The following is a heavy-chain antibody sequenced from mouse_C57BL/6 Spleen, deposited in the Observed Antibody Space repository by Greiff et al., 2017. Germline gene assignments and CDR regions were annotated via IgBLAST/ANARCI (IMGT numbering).Heavy chain of an antibody. V-gene: IGHV1-81*01. CDR3: ARGTTVVNPYFDY. J-gene: IGHJ2*01. CDR1: GYTFTSYG. Sequence: VQLQQSGAELARPGASVKLSCKASGYTFTSYGISWVKQRTGQGLEWIGEIYPRSGNTYYNEKFKGKDTLTADQSSSTAYMELRSLTAEDSAVYFCARGTTVVNPYFDYWGQGTTLTVSS. D-gene: IGHD1-1*01. CDR2: IYPRSGNT.